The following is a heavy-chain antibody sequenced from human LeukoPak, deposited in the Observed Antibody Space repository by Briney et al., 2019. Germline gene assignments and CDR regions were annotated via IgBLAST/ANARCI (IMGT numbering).Heavy chain of an antibody. CDR1: GYTFTSYY. D-gene: IGHD5-18*01. Sequence: ASVKVSCKASGYTFTSYYMHWVRQAPGQGLEWMGIINPSGGSTSYAQKFQGGVTMTRDMSTSTVYMELSSLRSEDTAVYYCAREGSYGTKYDYWGQGTLVTVSS. CDR2: INPSGGST. CDR3: AREGSYGTKYDY. V-gene: IGHV1-46*01. J-gene: IGHJ4*02.